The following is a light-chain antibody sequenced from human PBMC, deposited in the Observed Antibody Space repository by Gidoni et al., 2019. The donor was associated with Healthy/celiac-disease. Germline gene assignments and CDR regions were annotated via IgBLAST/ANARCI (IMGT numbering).Light chain of an antibody. J-gene: IGLJ3*02. Sequence: QSVLTQPPSVSWAPGQRVTISCTGGSPNIGAGYDVHWYQQLPGTAPKLLIYGNSNRPSGVPDRFAGSKSGTSASLAITGLQAEDEADYYCQSYDSSLSGWVFGGGTKLTVL. CDR2: GNS. CDR1: SPNIGAGYD. CDR3: QSYDSSLSGWV. V-gene: IGLV1-40*01.